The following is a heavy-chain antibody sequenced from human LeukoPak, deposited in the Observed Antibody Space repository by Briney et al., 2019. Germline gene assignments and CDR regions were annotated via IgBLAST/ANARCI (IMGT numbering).Heavy chain of an antibody. CDR2: INQDGSVK. Sequence: PGGSLRLSCAASGFAFSTYWMDWVRQAPGKGLEWVGNINQDGSVKHYVDAVRGRFNISRDNARNSVYLKMSALRFEHTAVYYCTRDFVFWGQGSLVTASS. D-gene: IGHD3-3*01. J-gene: IGHJ4*02. V-gene: IGHV3-7*01. CDR1: GFAFSTYW. CDR3: TRDFVF.